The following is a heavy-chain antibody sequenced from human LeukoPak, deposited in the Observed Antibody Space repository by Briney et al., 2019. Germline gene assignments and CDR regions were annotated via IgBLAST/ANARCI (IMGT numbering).Heavy chain of an antibody. J-gene: IGHJ5*02. CDR1: GYTFTSYG. D-gene: IGHD3-16*01. Sequence: ASVKVSCKASGYTFTSYGISWVRQAPGQGPEWMGWISAYNGNTNYAQKLQGRVTMTTDTSTSTAHMELRSLRSDDTAVYYCARRLFGNWFDPWGQGTLVTVSS. V-gene: IGHV1-18*01. CDR2: ISAYNGNT. CDR3: ARRLFGNWFDP.